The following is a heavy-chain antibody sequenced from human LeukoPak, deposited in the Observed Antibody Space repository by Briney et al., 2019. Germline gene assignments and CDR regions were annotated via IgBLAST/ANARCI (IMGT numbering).Heavy chain of an antibody. CDR1: GFTFDDYA. J-gene: IGHJ4*02. D-gene: IGHD6-6*01. Sequence: GRSLRLSCAASGFTFDDYAMHWVRQAPGKGLEWVSGISWNSGSIGYADSVKGRFTISRDNAKNSLYLQMNSLRAEDTALYYCAKDRGGSSSFYYFDYWGRGTLVTVSS. CDR3: AKDRGGSSSFYYFDY. CDR2: ISWNSGSI. V-gene: IGHV3-9*01.